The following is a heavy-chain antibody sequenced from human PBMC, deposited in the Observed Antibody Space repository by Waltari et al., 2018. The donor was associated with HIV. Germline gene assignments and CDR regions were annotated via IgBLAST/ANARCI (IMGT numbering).Heavy chain of an antibody. CDR2: INYSGGSS. CDR3: AKLAGDSELDY. CDR1: GFIFSSYA. J-gene: IGHJ4*02. D-gene: IGHD4-17*01. Sequence: EVQLLESGGGLVQPGDSLRLPCAASGFIFSSYAMSWVRQAPGKGLEWVSAINYSGGSSFYADSVKGRFTISRDNSKKTLYLQLNSLRAQDTAIYYCAKLAGDSELDYWGQGTLVIVSS. V-gene: IGHV3-23*05.